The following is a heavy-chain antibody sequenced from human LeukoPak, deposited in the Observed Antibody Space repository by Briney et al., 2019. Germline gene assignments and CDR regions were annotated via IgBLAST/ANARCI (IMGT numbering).Heavy chain of an antibody. D-gene: IGHD6-19*01. V-gene: IGHV3-7*02. CDR1: GFTFRTYW. CDR2: IKQDGTEK. CDR3: ARRRSEEFDFDC. J-gene: IGHJ4*02. Sequence: SGGSLRLSCAASGFTFRTYWMSWVRQAPGKGPEWVANIKQDGTEKYYVDSVRGRFTISRDNAKNSLYLQMNNLRVEDTAVYYCARRRSEEFDFDCWGQGTLVTVSS.